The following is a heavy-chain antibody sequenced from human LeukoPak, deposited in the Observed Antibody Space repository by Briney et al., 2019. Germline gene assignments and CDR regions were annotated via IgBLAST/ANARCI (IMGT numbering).Heavy chain of an antibody. D-gene: IGHD6-19*01. J-gene: IGHJ4*02. CDR3: ARTVRAIAVSGSPTDY. Sequence: GGSLRLSCAASGFTFSSYGMHWVRQAPGKGLEWVAIIWSDGSVKYYADSVKGRFTISRDNSKNTLYLQMNSLRAEDTAVYFCARTVRAIAVSGSPTDYWGQGTLVTVSS. CDR1: GFTFSSYG. CDR2: IWSDGSVK. V-gene: IGHV3-33*01.